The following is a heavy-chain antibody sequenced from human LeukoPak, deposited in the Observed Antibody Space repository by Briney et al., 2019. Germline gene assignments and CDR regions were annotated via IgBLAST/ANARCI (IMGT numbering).Heavy chain of an antibody. D-gene: IGHD2-21*01. CDR3: ARDCGPDAFDI. Sequence: ASVKVTCKASAYTFTVYYMHWVRQAPGQGLVWMGWINPNSGGTNYAQKFQGRVTMTRDTSISTAYMELSRLRSDDTAVYYCARDCGPDAFDIWGQGTMVTVSS. J-gene: IGHJ3*02. CDR2: INPNSGGT. V-gene: IGHV1-2*02. CDR1: AYTFTVYY.